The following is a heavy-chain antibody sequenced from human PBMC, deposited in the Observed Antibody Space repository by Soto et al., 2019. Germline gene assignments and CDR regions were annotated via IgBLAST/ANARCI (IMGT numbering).Heavy chain of an antibody. CDR2: IKRKSDGETT. V-gene: IGHV3-15*01. Sequence: VQLVESGGDLVKPGGSLRLSCAASGFTFSHVWMTWVRQAPGKGLEWVGRIKRKSDGETTDYAAPVKGRFTISRDDSKNTLYLQMNSLKTDDTAVYYCAADRYCSSNTCPGAFDIWGQGTMVSVSA. D-gene: IGHD2-2*01. J-gene: IGHJ3*02. CDR1: GFTFSHVW. CDR3: AADRYCSSNTCPGAFDI.